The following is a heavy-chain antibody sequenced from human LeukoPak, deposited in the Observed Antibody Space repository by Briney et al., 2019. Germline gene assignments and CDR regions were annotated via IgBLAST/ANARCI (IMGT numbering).Heavy chain of an antibody. CDR2: IYYSGST. CDR1: GGSVGSGSYY. Sequence: SETLSLTCTVSGGSVGSGSYYWSWTRQPPGKGLEWIGYIYYSGSTNYNPSLKSRVTISVDTSKNQFSLKLSSVTAADTAVYYCALGIRGDPYDYWGQGTLVTVSS. CDR3: ALGIRGDPYDY. V-gene: IGHV4-61*01. J-gene: IGHJ4*02. D-gene: IGHD7-27*01.